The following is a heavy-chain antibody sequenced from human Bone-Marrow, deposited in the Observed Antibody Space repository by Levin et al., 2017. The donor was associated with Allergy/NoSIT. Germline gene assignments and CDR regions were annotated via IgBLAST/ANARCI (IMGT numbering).Heavy chain of an antibody. CDR1: GDSITSYH. J-gene: IGHJ6*02. D-gene: IGHD4-17*01. Sequence: SQTLSLTCSVSGDSITSYHWSWIRQPPGKGLEWIGYIYYNGSTYYNPSLKSRVTISLDTSKTQFSLKLPSVTAADTAVFYCSRTRPLPPDGHYGMDVWGQGTTVTVSS. V-gene: IGHV4-59*01. CDR2: IYYNGST. CDR3: SRTRPLPPDGHYGMDV.